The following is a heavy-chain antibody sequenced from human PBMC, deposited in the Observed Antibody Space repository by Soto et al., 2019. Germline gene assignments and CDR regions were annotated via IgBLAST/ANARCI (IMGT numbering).Heavy chain of an antibody. V-gene: IGHV2-70*11. J-gene: IGHJ4*02. CDR3: ARSSSGRGRKFDY. CDR1: GFSLSTSGMC. Sequence: SGPTLVNPTQTLTLTCTFSGFSLSTSGMCVSWIRQPPGKALEWLARIDWDDDKSYSTSLKTRLTISKDTSKNQVVLTVTNMDPVDTATYYCARSSSGRGRKFDYWGQGTLVTVSS. D-gene: IGHD6-25*01. CDR2: IDWDDDK.